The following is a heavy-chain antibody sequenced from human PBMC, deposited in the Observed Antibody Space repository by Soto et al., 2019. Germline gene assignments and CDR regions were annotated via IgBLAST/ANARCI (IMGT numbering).Heavy chain of an antibody. CDR2: IKQDGSEK. CDR3: ARDSDYGEDYYYGMDV. Sequence: GGSLRLSWASSGFTFSRYWMSWVRQAPGKGLEWVANIKQDGSEKYYVDSVKGRFTISRDNTKNSLYMQMNSLRAEDTAVYYCARDSDYGEDYYYGMDVWGPGPKVIVSS. D-gene: IGHD4-17*01. V-gene: IGHV3-7*01. J-gene: IGHJ6*02. CDR1: GFTFSRYW.